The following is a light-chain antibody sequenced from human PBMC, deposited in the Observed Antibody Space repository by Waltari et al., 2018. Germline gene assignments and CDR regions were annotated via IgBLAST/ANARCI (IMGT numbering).Light chain of an antibody. CDR3: SSYTSSITWV. J-gene: IGLJ3*02. CDR2: DCS. CDR1: SSDVGGYNY. Sequence: QSALTQPASVSGSPGQSITISCTGTSSDVGGYNYVSWYQQHPGKAPKLMIYDCSKRPSGVSNRFSGSKSGNTASLTISGLHAEDEADYYCSSYTSSITWVFGGGTKLTVL. V-gene: IGLV2-14*01.